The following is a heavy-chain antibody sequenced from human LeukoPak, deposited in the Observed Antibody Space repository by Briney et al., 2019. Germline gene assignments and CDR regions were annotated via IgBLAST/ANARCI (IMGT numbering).Heavy chain of an antibody. CDR1: GYTFTGYY. CDR3: ARDGDYGDYSNYYYYYMDV. CDR2: INPNSGGT. Sequence: ASVKVSCKASGYTFTGYYMHWVRQAPGQGLEWMGWINPNSGGTNYAQKFQGRVTMTRDTSISTAYMELSRLRSDDTAVYYCARDGDYGDYSNYYYYYMDVWGKGTTVTVSS. J-gene: IGHJ6*03. D-gene: IGHD4-17*01. V-gene: IGHV1-2*02.